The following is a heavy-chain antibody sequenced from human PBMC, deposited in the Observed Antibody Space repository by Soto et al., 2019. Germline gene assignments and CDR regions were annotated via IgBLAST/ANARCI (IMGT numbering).Heavy chain of an antibody. CDR2: ISSSSSYI. CDR3: ASPSREYCSSTSCYRDAFDI. V-gene: IGHV3-21*01. D-gene: IGHD2-2*01. CDR1: GFTFSSYS. Sequence: EVQLVESGGGLVKPGGSLRLSCAASGFTFSSYSMNWVRQAPGKGLEWVSSISSSSSYIYYADSVKGRFTISRDNAKNSLYLQMNSLRAEDTAVYYCASPSREYCSSTSCYRDAFDIWGQGTMVTVSS. J-gene: IGHJ3*02.